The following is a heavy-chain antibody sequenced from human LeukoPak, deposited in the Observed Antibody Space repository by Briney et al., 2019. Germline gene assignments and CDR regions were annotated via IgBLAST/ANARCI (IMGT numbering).Heavy chain of an antibody. D-gene: IGHD6-6*01. CDR1: GYSFTSYW. V-gene: IGHV5-51*01. Sequence: GESLKISCKGSGYSFTSYWIGWVRQMPGKGLEWMGIIYPGDSDTRYSPSFQGQVTILADKSISTAYLQWSSLKASDTAMYYCARLSLAAPAPFDPWGQGTLVTVSS. CDR3: ARLSLAAPAPFDP. J-gene: IGHJ5*02. CDR2: IYPGDSDT.